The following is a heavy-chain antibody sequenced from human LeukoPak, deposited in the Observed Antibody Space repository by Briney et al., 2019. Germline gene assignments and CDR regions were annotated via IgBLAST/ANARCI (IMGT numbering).Heavy chain of an antibody. D-gene: IGHD3-10*01. Sequence: PGGSLTLSCAASGFSLSISGMNWVRQAPGKGLEWVSYISSSSDLMSYVDSVKGRFTDSRDNAKNSLFLQMNSLRDDDTAVYYCARVLRGLYNLGDWGQGTLVTVSS. J-gene: IGHJ4*02. CDR2: ISSSSDLM. CDR3: ARVLRGLYNLGD. V-gene: IGHV3-48*02. CDR1: GFSLSISG.